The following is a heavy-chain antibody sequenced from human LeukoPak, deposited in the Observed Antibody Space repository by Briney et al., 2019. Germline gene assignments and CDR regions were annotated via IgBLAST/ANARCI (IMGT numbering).Heavy chain of an antibody. J-gene: IGHJ4*02. Sequence: GGSLRLSRAASGFTVSSNYMSWVRQAPGKGLEWVSVIYSGGSTYYADSVKGRITISRDYSKNTVYLQMNSLRAEDTAVYYCARAYSSGWLHFDYWGQGTLVTVSS. CDR1: GFTVSSNY. CDR3: ARAYSSGWLHFDY. CDR2: IYSGGST. D-gene: IGHD6-19*01. V-gene: IGHV3-53*01.